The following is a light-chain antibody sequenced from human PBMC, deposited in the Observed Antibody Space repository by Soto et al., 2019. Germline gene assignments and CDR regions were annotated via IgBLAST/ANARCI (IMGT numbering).Light chain of an antibody. CDR1: QSVSSN. CDR2: GAS. V-gene: IGKV3-15*01. J-gene: IGKJ3*01. Sequence: EIVWTQSPGTLSLSQGERATLSCRASQSVSSNLAWYQQKPCQAPRLLIYGASTRATGVPARFSGSGCGTEFTPTISSLQSEDFAVYYCQQYKDWPPFTFGHGTKVDIK. CDR3: QQYKDWPPFT.